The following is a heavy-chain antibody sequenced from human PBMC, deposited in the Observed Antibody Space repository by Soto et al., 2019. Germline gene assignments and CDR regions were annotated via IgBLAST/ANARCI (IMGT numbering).Heavy chain of an antibody. J-gene: IGHJ4*02. CDR2: IYPGDSDT. CDR1: GYSFTSYW. CDR3: ATTPKGDYPLFDY. D-gene: IGHD2-15*01. V-gene: IGHV5-51*01. Sequence: PGGSLKISCKGSGYSFTSYWIGWVRQMPGKGLEWMGIIYPGDSDTRYSPSFQGQVTISADKSISTAYLQWSSLKASDTAMYYCATTPKGDYPLFDYWGQGTLVTVSS.